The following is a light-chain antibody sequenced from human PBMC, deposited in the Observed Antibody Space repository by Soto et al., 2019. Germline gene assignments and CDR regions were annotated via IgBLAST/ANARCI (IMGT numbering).Light chain of an antibody. Sequence: QAVLTQPPSVSGTPGQRVTISCSGSNSNIGDNYVYWYVQVPGTAPKLLIYGNIQRPSGVPDRFSGSKSGASASLAISGLRSEDEAHYYCASWYDSLTGVFFCGGTQPTVL. CDR3: ASWYDSLTGVF. CDR2: GNI. CDR1: NSNIGDNY. J-gene: IGLJ2*01. V-gene: IGLV1-47*02.